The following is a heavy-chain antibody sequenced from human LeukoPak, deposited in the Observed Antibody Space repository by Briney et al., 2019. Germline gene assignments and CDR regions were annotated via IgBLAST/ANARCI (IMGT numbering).Heavy chain of an antibody. V-gene: IGHV4-34*01. D-gene: IGHD3-9*01. CDR2: INHSGST. Sequence: SETLSLTCAVYGGSFSGYYWSWIRQPPGKGLEWIGEINHSGSTNYNPSLKSRVTISVDTSKNQFSLKLSSVTAAATAVYYCARGAILDPWGQGTLVTVSS. J-gene: IGHJ5*02. CDR3: ARGAILDP. CDR1: GGSFSGYY.